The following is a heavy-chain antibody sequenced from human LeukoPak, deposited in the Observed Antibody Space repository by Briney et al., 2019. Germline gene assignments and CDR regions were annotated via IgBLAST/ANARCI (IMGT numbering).Heavy chain of an antibody. Sequence: PGGSLRLSCAASGFTFSRYGMHWVRQAPGKGLEWVAFIRYDESTKYYADSVKGRFTVSRDNSKNTLYLQMNSLRAEDTAVYYCARVREDWASDSSGYWDAFDIWGQGTMVTVSS. J-gene: IGHJ3*02. V-gene: IGHV3-30*02. CDR2: IRYDESTK. CDR1: GFTFSRYG. CDR3: ARVREDWASDSSGYWDAFDI. D-gene: IGHD3-22*01.